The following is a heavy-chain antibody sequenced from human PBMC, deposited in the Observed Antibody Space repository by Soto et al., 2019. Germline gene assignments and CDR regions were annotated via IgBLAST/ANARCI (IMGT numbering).Heavy chain of an antibody. D-gene: IGHD5-18*01. J-gene: IGHJ4*02. CDR2: IYPGDSDI. V-gene: IGHV5-51*01. CDR1: GYSFTSYW. CDR3: ARHAYSYDTNSFGY. Sequence: GESLKISCQGSGYSFTSYWIGWVRQMPGKGLEWMGVIYPGDSDIRFSPSFQGQVTISADMPLSTAYLQWSSLTVSDTAMYDCARHAYSYDTNSFGYWGQGTLVTVSS.